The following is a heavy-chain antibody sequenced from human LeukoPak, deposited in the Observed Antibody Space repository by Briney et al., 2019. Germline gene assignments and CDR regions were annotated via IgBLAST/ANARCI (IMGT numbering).Heavy chain of an antibody. CDR2: INYSWSS. V-gene: IGHV4-39*02. Sequence: SSETLSLICTVPGGSINSSSYYWGGIRQPPGKGLEWIGSINYSWSSYYNASLNSRVTISADTSKNHCSLKLSSVTAADTAVYASASLTPYSRVTTDYSGQGSLVTVSS. D-gene: IGHD6-13*01. J-gene: IGHJ4*02. CDR3: ASLTPYSRVTTDY. CDR1: GGSINSSSYY.